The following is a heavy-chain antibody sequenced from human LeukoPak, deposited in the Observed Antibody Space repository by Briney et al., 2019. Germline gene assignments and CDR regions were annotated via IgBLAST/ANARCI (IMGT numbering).Heavy chain of an antibody. CDR2: TYYRSKWYN. J-gene: IGHJ6*02. V-gene: IGHV6-1*01. CDR1: RDSVSSNSAA. CDR3: ARANCSGGSCYYHYYYYGMDV. Sequence: SQTLSLTCAISRDSVSSNSAAWNWIRQSPSRGLEWLGRTYYRSKWYNDYAVSVKSRITINPDTSKNQFSLQLNSVTPEDTAVYYCARANCSGGSCYYHYYYYGMDVWGQGTTVTVSS. D-gene: IGHD2-15*01.